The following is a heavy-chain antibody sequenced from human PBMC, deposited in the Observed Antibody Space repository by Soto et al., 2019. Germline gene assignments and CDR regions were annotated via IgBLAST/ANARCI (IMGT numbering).Heavy chain of an antibody. CDR3: ARWDYGVYARFDY. V-gene: IGHV1-8*01. D-gene: IGHD4-17*01. CDR1: GYTFTSHD. J-gene: IGHJ4*02. CDR2: MNPNSGNT. Sequence: QVQLVQSGAEVKKSGASVKVSCKASGYTFTSHDINWVRQATGQVLEWMGWMNPNSGNTGYAQKFQGRVTMTRNTSISTAYMELSSLRSEDTAVYYCARWDYGVYARFDYWGQGTLVTVSS.